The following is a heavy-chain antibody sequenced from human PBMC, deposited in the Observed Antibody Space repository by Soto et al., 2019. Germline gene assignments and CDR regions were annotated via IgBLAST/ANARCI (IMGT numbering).Heavy chain of an antibody. V-gene: IGHV4-30-4*01. CDR2: IYYSGST. CDR3: ARASYDSSTYYLDY. Sequence: SETLSLTCTVSGASISSGDYYWTWIRQPPGKGLEWIGSIYYSGSTYYNPSLKSRVTISVDTSNNQFSLKLSSVTAADTAVYYCARASYDSSTYYLDYWGQGTLVTVSS. J-gene: IGHJ4*02. D-gene: IGHD3-22*01. CDR1: GASISSGDYY.